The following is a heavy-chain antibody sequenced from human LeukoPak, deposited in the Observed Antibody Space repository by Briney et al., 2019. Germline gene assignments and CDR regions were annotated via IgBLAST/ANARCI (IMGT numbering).Heavy chain of an antibody. Sequence: SGTLSLTCTVSGGSISSYYWYWIRQPPGKGLEWIGYIYYSGSTNYNPSLESRVTISVDTSKNQFSLKLSSVTAADTAVYYCARGGPTVTAYSSFDYWGPGTLVTVSS. J-gene: IGHJ4*02. D-gene: IGHD2-21*02. CDR1: GGSISSYY. CDR3: ARGGPTVTAYSSFDY. V-gene: IGHV4-59*01. CDR2: IYYSGST.